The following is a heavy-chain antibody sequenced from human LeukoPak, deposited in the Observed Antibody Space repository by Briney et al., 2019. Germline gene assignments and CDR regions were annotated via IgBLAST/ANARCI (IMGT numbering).Heavy chain of an antibody. J-gene: IGHJ4*02. V-gene: IGHV4-30-2*04. D-gene: IGHD3-10*01. Sequence: PSVKSRVTISVDTSKNQFSLKLSSVTAADTAVYYCARTPITMVRGARHVLDNWGQGTLVTVSS. CDR3: ARTPITMVRGARHVLDN.